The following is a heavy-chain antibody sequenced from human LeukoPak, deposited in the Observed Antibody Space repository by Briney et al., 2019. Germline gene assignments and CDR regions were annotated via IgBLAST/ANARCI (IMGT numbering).Heavy chain of an antibody. CDR1: GSLVNNNY. V-gene: IGHV3-53*01. CDR3: VREDLGIEY. D-gene: IGHD3-16*01. Sequence: PGGSLRLSCAASGSLVNNNYMNWVRQAPGKGLEWVSIIYANGNSYYEDSVKGRFTISRDNSKTGMYLQMDSLRAEDTATYYCVREDLGIEYWGQGTLVIVSS. J-gene: IGHJ4*02. CDR2: IYANGNS.